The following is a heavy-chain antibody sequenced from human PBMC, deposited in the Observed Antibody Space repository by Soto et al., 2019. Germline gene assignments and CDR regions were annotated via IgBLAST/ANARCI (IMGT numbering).Heavy chain of an antibody. Sequence: GASVKVSCKASGDTFTANYIHWVRQAPGQGFEWMGWINPQSGGTNYPQKFQGRVTMTRDTSISTAYMELSRLRSDDTAVYYCAGNDILTGYFSFDPWGQGTLVTVSS. J-gene: IGHJ5*02. CDR2: INPQSGGT. CDR1: GDTFTANY. CDR3: AGNDILTGYFSFDP. V-gene: IGHV1-2*02. D-gene: IGHD3-9*01.